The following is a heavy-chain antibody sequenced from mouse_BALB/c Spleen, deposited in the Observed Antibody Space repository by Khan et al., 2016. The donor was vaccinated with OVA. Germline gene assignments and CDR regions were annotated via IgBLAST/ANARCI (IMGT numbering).Heavy chain of an antibody. CDR3: AREGSRYNDAMDY. CDR2: ISYSGST. Sequence: EVQLQESGPGLVKPSQSLSLTCTVTGYSITSDYAWNWIRQFPGNKLEWMGYISYSGSTKYNPALKSRISITRDTSKNQFFLQLNYVTTEDTATYYCAREGSRYNDAMDYWGQGTSVTVSS. V-gene: IGHV3-2*02. D-gene: IGHD1-3*01. J-gene: IGHJ4*01. CDR1: GYSITSDYA.